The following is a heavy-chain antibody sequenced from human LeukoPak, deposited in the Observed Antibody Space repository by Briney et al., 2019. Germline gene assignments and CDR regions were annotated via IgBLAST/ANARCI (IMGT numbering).Heavy chain of an antibody. CDR2: ITPNSGGT. CDR3: ARDRSDYYDSNAYYPNWFDP. J-gene: IGHJ5*02. D-gene: IGHD3-22*01. Sequence: ASVKVSCKASGYTFTGYYIHWVRQAPGQGLEWMGWITPNSGGTNYAQKFQGRVTMTRDTPISTVYMELSRLRSDDTAVYYCARDRSDYYDSNAYYPNWFDPWGQGTLVTVSS. V-gene: IGHV1-2*02. CDR1: GYTFTGYY.